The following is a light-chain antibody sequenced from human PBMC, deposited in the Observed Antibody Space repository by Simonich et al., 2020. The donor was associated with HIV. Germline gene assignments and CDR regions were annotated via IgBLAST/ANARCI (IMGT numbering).Light chain of an antibody. J-gene: IGKJ2*01. CDR3: QQYNNWPPIT. CDR2: GAS. Sequence: EIVMTQSPATLSVSPGESATLSCRASQNVDSKLAWYQQKPGQAPRLLIYGASTRATDIPARFSGSGSGTEFTLTISSLQSEDFAVYYCQQYNNWPPITFGQGTKLEIK. CDR1: QNVDSK. V-gene: IGKV3-15*01.